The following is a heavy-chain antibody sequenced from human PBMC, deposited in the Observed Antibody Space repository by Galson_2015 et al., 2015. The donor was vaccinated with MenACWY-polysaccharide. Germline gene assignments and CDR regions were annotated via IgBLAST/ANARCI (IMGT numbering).Heavy chain of an antibody. Sequence: SVKVSCKASGYTFTGYYMHWVRQAPGQGLEWMGRITPNSGGTNYPQRLQGRVAITRDTSISAAYMELSRLTSDDTAVYFCARDGHNYDFDYWGQGTLVTVSS. V-gene: IGHV1-2*06. J-gene: IGHJ4*02. CDR2: ITPNSGGT. D-gene: IGHD5-18*01. CDR1: GYTFTGYY. CDR3: ARDGHNYDFDY.